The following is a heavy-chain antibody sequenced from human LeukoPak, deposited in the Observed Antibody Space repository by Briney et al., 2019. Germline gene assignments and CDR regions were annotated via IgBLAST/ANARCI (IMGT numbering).Heavy chain of an antibody. V-gene: IGHV4-59*08. CDR2: IYYSGST. CDR1: GDSISNYY. Sequence: PSETLSLTCTVSGDSISNYYWSWIRQPPGKGLEWIGFIYYSGSTNYNPSLRSRVTISVDTSKNQFSLKLGSVTAADTAVYCCARHWGDSPNHSDDLYAFDIWGQGTMVTVSS. J-gene: IGHJ3*02. CDR3: ARHWGDSPNHSDDLYAFDI. D-gene: IGHD1-14*01.